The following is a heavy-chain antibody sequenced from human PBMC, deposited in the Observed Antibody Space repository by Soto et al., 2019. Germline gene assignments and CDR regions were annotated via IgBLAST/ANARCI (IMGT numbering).Heavy chain of an antibody. Sequence: ASVKVSCKASGYTFTSYGISWVRQAPGQGLEWMGWISAYNGNTNYAQKLQGRVTMTTDTSTSTAYMELRSLRSDDTAVYYCARAPLLLWFGELLQSLYYWGQGTLVTVSS. D-gene: IGHD3-10*01. CDR2: ISAYNGNT. CDR1: GYTFTSYG. J-gene: IGHJ4*02. V-gene: IGHV1-18*01. CDR3: ARAPLLLWFGELLQSLYY.